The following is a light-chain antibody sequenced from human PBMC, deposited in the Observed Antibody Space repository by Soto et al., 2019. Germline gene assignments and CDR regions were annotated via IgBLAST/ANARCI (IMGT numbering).Light chain of an antibody. CDR1: QTVLKNY. Sequence: EIVLTQSPGTLSLSSGERATLSCRASQTVLKNYLAWYQQKPGRAPRLLIYGASSRATGIPDRFSGSGSGTDFTLSISRLEPEDFAVYYCHQYATSPQTFGQGTKVEIK. CDR2: GAS. J-gene: IGKJ1*01. V-gene: IGKV3-20*01. CDR3: HQYATSPQT.